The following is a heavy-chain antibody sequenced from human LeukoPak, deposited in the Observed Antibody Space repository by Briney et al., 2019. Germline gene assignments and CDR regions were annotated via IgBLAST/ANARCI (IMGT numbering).Heavy chain of an antibody. D-gene: IGHD5-18*01. Sequence: GGSLRLSCAASGFTFSSYEMNWVRQAPGKGLEWVSCISSSGSTIYYADSVKGRFTISRDNAKNSLYLQMNSLRAEDTDVYYCAREGYSYAHAFDIWGQGTMVTVSS. CDR1: GFTFSSYE. V-gene: IGHV3-48*03. CDR3: AREGYSYAHAFDI. J-gene: IGHJ3*02. CDR2: ISSSGSTI.